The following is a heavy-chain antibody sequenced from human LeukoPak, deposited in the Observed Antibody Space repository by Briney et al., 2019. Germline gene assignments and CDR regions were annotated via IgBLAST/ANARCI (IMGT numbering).Heavy chain of an antibody. Sequence: GGSLRLSCAASGFTFSSYAMHWVRQAPGKGLEWVAVISYDGSNKYYADSVKGRFTISRDNSKNTLYLQMNSLRAEDTAVYYCAKASRDGYNSLGDYWGQGTPVTVSS. J-gene: IGHJ4*02. CDR2: ISYDGSNK. CDR1: GFTFSSYA. CDR3: AKASRDGYNSLGDY. D-gene: IGHD5-24*01. V-gene: IGHV3-30-3*01.